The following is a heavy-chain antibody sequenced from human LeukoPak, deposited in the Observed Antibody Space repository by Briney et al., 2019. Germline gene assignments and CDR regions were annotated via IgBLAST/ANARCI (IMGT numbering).Heavy chain of an antibody. CDR3: ARDRPPGSGYVGLGY. CDR2: ISPASTYI. J-gene: IGHJ4*02. D-gene: IGHD5-12*01. Sequence: PGGSLRLSCAASGFAFSNYYTNWVRQAPGKGLEWVSSISPASTYIYYTDSVKGRFSISRDNAENSLYLQISSLRGEDTAVYYCARDRPPGSGYVGLGYWGQGTLVTVSS. CDR1: GFAFSNYY. V-gene: IGHV3-21*01.